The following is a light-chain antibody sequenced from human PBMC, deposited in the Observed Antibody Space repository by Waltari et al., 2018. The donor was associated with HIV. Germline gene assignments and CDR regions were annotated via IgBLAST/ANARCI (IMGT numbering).Light chain of an antibody. CDR2: GAS. CDR1: QRVSSN. V-gene: IGKV3-15*01. Sequence: EIVMTQSAATLSVSPGESATLSCRAIQRVSSNLAWYQKKPGQPPRLLIYGASNRATGIPARFSGSRSGTDSNLTIHSLQPEAFATYGCLQGYSTPLPFGPGTTVDMK. J-gene: IGKJ3*01. CDR3: LQGYSTPLP.